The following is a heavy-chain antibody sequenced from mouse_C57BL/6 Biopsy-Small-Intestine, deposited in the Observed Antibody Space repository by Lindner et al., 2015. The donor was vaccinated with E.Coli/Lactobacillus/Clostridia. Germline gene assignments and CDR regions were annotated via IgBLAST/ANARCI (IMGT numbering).Heavy chain of an antibody. D-gene: IGHD2-3*01. J-gene: IGHJ2*01. Sequence: VQLQESGAELVRPGTSVKMSCKASGYTFTNYWINWAKQRPGHGLEWIGDIYPGGGYTNYNEKFKGKATPTADKSSSTAYMQFSSLTSEDSAIYYCARSIYEYFDYWGQGTTLTVSS. CDR3: ARSIYEYFDY. CDR2: IYPGGGYT. CDR1: GYTFTNYW. V-gene: IGHV1-63*01.